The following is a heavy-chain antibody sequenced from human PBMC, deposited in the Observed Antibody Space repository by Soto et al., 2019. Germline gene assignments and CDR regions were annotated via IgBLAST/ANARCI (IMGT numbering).Heavy chain of an antibody. Sequence: GESLKISCEASGYSFTSYWIGWVRQMPGKGLEWMGIIYPGDSDTRYGPSFQGQVAMSVDKSISTAYLQWNSLKASDTAMYYCARHGGRLIAPAYWGQGTLVTVSS. CDR3: ARHGGRLIAPAY. D-gene: IGHD2-2*01. J-gene: IGHJ4*02. CDR1: GYSFTSYW. CDR2: IYPGDSDT. V-gene: IGHV5-51*01.